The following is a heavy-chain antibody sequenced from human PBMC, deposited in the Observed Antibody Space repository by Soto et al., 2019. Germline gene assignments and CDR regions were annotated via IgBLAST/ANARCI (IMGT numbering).Heavy chain of an antibody. Sequence: SETLSLTCAVSGGSISSGGYSWSWIRQPPGKGLEWIGYIYHSGSTYYNPSLKSRVTISVDRSKNQFSLKLSSVTAADTAVYYCARGGYSYGYGSDYWGQGTLVTVSS. CDR2: IYHSGST. J-gene: IGHJ4*02. D-gene: IGHD5-18*01. CDR1: GGSISSGGYS. V-gene: IGHV4-30-2*01. CDR3: ARGGYSYGYGSDY.